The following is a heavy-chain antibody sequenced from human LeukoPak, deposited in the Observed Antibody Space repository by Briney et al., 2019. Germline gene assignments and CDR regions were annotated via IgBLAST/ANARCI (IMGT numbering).Heavy chain of an antibody. J-gene: IGHJ4*02. Sequence: SETLSLTCTVSGGSISSYYWSWIRQPPGKGLEWIGYIYYSGSTNYNPSLKSRVTISVDTSKNQFSLQLSSVTAADTAVYYCASTSMTTGRGPDYWGQGTLVPVS. CDR2: IYYSGST. CDR1: GGSISSYY. CDR3: ASTSMTTGRGPDY. V-gene: IGHV4-59*01. D-gene: IGHD4-17*01.